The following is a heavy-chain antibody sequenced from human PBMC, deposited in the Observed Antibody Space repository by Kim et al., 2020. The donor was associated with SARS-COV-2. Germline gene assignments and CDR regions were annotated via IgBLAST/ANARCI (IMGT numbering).Heavy chain of an antibody. V-gene: IGHV4-39*07. D-gene: IGHD6-13*01. J-gene: IGHJ3*02. Sequence: KSRVTISVDTSKNQFSLKLSSVTAADTAVYYCASFTASYSSSGVSVAFDIWGQGTMVTVSS. CDR3: ASFTASYSSSGVSVAFDI.